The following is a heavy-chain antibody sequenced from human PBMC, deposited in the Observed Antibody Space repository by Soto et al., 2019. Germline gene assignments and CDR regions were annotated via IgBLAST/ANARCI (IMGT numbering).Heavy chain of an antibody. CDR1: GYTFTSYG. D-gene: IGHD2-8*01. CDR2: ISAYNGNT. Sequence: GASVKVSCKASGYTFTSYGISWVRQAPGQGLEWMGWISAYNGNTNYAQKLQGRVTMTTDTSTSTAYMELRSLRSEDTAVYYCARGYYCTNGVCHPRAFDIWGQGTMVTVSS. J-gene: IGHJ3*02. V-gene: IGHV1-18*01. CDR3: ARGYYCTNGVCHPRAFDI.